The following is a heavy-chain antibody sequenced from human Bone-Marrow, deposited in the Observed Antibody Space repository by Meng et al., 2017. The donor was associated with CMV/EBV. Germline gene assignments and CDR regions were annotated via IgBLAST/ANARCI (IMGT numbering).Heavy chain of an antibody. D-gene: IGHD3-16*02. CDR3: ARADRRVTTFGGVIGGVFGY. Sequence: ASVKVSCKASGYTFTAHYFHWVRQAPGQGLEWMGWINPNSGGTNYAQKFQGRVTMTRDTSISTAYMELSRLRSDDTAVYYCARADRRVTTFGGVIGGVFGYWGQGTLVTVSS. J-gene: IGHJ4*02. CDR1: GYTFTAHY. V-gene: IGHV1-2*02. CDR2: INPNSGGT.